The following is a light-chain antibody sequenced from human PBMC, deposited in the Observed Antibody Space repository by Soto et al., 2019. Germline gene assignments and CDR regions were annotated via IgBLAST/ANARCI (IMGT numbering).Light chain of an antibody. V-gene: IGKV3-20*01. Sequence: DIVLTQSPGTLSLSPGERATLSCRASQSVSSSYLAWYQQKPGQAPRLLISGASSRATGIPDRVSGSGSGTDFTLTISRLEPEDFAVYYCQQYGSSPWTFGQGTKVDI. J-gene: IGKJ1*01. CDR3: QQYGSSPWT. CDR1: QSVSSSY. CDR2: GAS.